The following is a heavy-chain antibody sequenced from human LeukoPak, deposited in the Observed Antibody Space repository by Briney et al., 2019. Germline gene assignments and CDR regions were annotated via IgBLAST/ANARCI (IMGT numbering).Heavy chain of an antibody. V-gene: IGHV3-23*01. CDR1: GFTFSSYG. CDR3: AKVPYYDILTGYYTPNYMDV. Sequence: GGSLRLSCAASGFTFSSYGMSWVRQAPGKGLEWVSAISGSGGSTYYADSVKGRFTISRDNSKNTLYLQMNSLRAEDTAVYYCAKVPYYDILTGYYTPNYMDVWGKGTTVTVSS. CDR2: ISGSGGST. J-gene: IGHJ6*03. D-gene: IGHD3-9*01.